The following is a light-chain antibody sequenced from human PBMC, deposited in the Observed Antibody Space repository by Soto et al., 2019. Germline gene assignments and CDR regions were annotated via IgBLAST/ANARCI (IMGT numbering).Light chain of an antibody. CDR3: CSYAGSYTLYV. CDR1: SSDVGAYNY. Sequence: QSVLTQPRSVSWSPGQSVTISRTGTSSDVGAYNYVSWYQQYPGKAPKLMIYDVTKRPSGLPDRFSGSKSGNTASLTISGLQAEDEADYYCCSYAGSYTLYVFGTGTKVTVL. V-gene: IGLV2-11*01. CDR2: DVT. J-gene: IGLJ1*01.